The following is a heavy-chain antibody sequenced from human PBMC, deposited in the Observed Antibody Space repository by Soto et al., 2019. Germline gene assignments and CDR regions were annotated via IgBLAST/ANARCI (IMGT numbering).Heavy chain of an antibody. V-gene: IGHV4-59*01. CDR3: ARSTASTRLGMDV. Sequence: LETLSLTCTVSGGSISSYYWTWIRQPPGKGLEWIGYVSYSGSTNYNPSLKSRVTISVDTPKNQFSVELSSVTAADTAVYYCARSTASTRLGMDVWGQGTTVTVSS. D-gene: IGHD3-16*01. CDR2: VSYSGST. CDR1: GGSISSYY. J-gene: IGHJ6*02.